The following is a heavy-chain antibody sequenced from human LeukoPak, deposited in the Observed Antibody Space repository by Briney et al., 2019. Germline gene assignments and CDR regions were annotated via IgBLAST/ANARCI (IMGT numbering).Heavy chain of an antibody. CDR2: ISGSGGST. J-gene: IGHJ4*02. CDR3: AKDQWELLGGLGY. V-gene: IGHV3-23*01. Sequence: GGSLRLSCAASGFTFSSYAMSWVRQAPGKGLEWVSAISGSGGSTDYADSVKGRFTISRDNSKNTLYLQMNSLRAEDTAVYCCAKDQWELLGGLGYWGQGTLVTVSS. D-gene: IGHD1-26*01. CDR1: GFTFSSYA.